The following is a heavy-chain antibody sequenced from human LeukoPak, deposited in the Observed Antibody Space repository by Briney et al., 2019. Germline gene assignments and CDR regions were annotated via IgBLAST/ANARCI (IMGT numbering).Heavy chain of an antibody. J-gene: IGHJ4*02. CDR1: GGSFSGYY. Sequence: SETPSLTCAVYGGSFSGYYWSWIRQPPGKGLEWIGEINHSGSTNYNPSLKSRVTISVDTSKNQFSLKLSSVTAADTAVYYCARVSPSFDYWGQGTLVTVSS. CDR3: ARVSPSFDY. CDR2: INHSGST. V-gene: IGHV4-34*01.